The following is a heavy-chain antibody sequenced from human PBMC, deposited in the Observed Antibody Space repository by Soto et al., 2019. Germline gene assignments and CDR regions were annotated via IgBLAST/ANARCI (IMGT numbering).Heavy chain of an antibody. V-gene: IGHV4-34*01. Sequence: QVQLQQWGAGLLKPSETLSLTCAVYGGSFSGYYWSWIRQPPGKGLEWIGEINHSGSTNYNPSLKIRVNISVETSKNQFSLKLSSVTAADTAVYFCVRGRIWGSYRSGSGAFDIWGQGTMVTVSS. J-gene: IGHJ3*02. CDR3: VRGRIWGSYRSGSGAFDI. CDR2: INHSGST. D-gene: IGHD3-16*02. CDR1: GGSFSGYY.